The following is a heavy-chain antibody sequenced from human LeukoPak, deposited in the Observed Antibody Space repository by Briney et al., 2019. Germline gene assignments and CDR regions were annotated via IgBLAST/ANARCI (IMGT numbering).Heavy chain of an antibody. J-gene: IGHJ4*02. CDR3: ARNSIAYSNMADSANMADY. CDR2: ISYDGSNK. D-gene: IGHD2-15*01. V-gene: IGHV3-30*03. Sequence: PGGSLRLSCAASRFTFSSYGMHWVRQAPGKGLEWVAIISYDGSNKYYADSVKGRFTISRDNSKNTLYLQMNSLSVEDTAVYYCARNSIAYSNMADSANMADYWGQGTLVTVSS. CDR1: RFTFSSYG.